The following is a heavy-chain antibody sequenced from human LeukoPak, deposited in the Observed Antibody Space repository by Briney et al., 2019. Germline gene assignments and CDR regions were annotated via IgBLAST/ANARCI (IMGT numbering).Heavy chain of an antibody. V-gene: IGHV4-39*01. Sequence: WVRQAPGKGLEWIGSIYYSGSTYYNPSLKSRVTISVDTSKNQFSLKLSSVTAADTAVYYCARQGVRYYYDSPLDYWGQGTLVTVSS. CDR2: IYYSGST. J-gene: IGHJ4*02. D-gene: IGHD3-22*01. CDR3: ARQGVRYYYDSPLDY.